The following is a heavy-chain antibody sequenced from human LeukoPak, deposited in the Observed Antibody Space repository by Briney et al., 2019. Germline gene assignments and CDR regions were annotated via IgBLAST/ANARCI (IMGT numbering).Heavy chain of an antibody. V-gene: IGHV3-9*01. D-gene: IGHD3-10*01. CDR2: ISWNSGSI. Sequence: GGSLRLSCAASGFTFDDYAMHWVRQAPGKGLEWVSGISWNSGSIGYADSVKGRFTISRDNAKNTLYLQMNSLRADDTAVYYCARESGYHGSGFDPWGQGTLVTVSS. J-gene: IGHJ5*02. CDR3: ARESGYHGSGFDP. CDR1: GFTFDDYA.